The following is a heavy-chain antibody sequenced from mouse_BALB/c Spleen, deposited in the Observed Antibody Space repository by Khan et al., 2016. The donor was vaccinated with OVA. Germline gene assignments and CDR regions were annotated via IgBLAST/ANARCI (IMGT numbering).Heavy chain of an antibody. D-gene: IGHD2-4*01. Sequence: QVQLKESGPGLVAPSQSLSITCTVSGFSLTTYGVNWVRQPPGKGLEWLGVIWGDGSTNYHSALIYRMSISKDNSKSQVFVKLNSLHTDDTATYYCASFGLRRSYAMDSWGQGTSVTVSS. V-gene: IGHV2-3*01. J-gene: IGHJ4*01. CDR3: ASFGLRRSYAMDS. CDR1: GFSLTTYG. CDR2: IWGDGST.